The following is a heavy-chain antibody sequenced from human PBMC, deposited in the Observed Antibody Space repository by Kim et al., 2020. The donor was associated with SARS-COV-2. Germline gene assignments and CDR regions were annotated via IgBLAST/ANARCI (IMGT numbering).Heavy chain of an antibody. CDR3: ARQGTVTTFDY. Sequence: STYYNPSLKSRVTISVDRSKNQFSLKLSSVTAADTAVYYCARQGTVTTFDYWGQGTLVTVSS. CDR2: ST. D-gene: IGHD4-4*01. J-gene: IGHJ4*02. V-gene: IGHV4-30-2*01.